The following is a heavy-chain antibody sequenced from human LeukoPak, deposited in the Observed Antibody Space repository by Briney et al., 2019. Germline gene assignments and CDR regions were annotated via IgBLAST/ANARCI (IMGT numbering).Heavy chain of an antibody. CDR1: EFVFSDYY. Sequence: PGGSLRLSCAASEFVFSDYYMSWVRQAPGKGLEWVSYISSGGSTIYYADSVKGRFTISRNNAKNSLYQQMNSLRAEDTAVYYCAREMGGDYGSGTFFDLWGQGNMVTVSS. CDR3: AREMGGDYGSGTFFDL. V-gene: IGHV3-11*01. D-gene: IGHD3-10*01. CDR2: ISSGGSTI. J-gene: IGHJ4*02.